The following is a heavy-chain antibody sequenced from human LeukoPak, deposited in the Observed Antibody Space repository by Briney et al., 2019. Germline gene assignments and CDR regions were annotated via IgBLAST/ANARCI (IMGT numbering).Heavy chain of an antibody. D-gene: IGHD3-10*01. Sequence: GGPLTLSCEASGFIFNEHYMSCIPHSPGKGLEWLSYLNNSDHTMYSAPPVKGRFTPSRDNDKNLFYLQLNNLRPDDTAVYYCARDSPTQRLRGGYYFDNWGQGTRVTVSS. CDR2: LNNSDHTM. J-gene: IGHJ4*02. CDR3: ARDSPTQRLRGGYYFDN. CDR1: GFIFNEHY. V-gene: IGHV3-11*01.